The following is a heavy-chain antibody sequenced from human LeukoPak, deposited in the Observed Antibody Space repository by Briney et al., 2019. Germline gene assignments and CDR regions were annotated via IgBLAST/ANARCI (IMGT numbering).Heavy chain of an antibody. J-gene: IGHJ4*02. CDR1: SYSISSGYY. D-gene: IGHD6-13*01. CDR3: ARVGAIAAAGRDY. Sequence: KPSETLSLTCTVSSYSISSGYYWGWIRQPPGKGLEWIGSIYHSGSTYYNPSLKSRVTISVDTSKNQFSLKLSSVTAADTAVYYCARVGAIAAAGRDYWGQGTLVTVSS. CDR2: IYHSGST. V-gene: IGHV4-38-2*02.